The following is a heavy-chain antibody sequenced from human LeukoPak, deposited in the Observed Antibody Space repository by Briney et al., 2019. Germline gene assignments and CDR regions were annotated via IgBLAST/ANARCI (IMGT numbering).Heavy chain of an antibody. V-gene: IGHV3-7*04. D-gene: IGHD3-10*01. Sequence: PGGSLRLSCADSGFTLSTYWISWVRQAPGKGLEWVANIKQDGSVKYYVDSVKGRFTLSRDSVKNSLDLQMSSLRVEDTAVYYCAKEASGRSYDYWGQGTLVTVSS. CDR1: GFTLSTYW. J-gene: IGHJ4*02. CDR3: AKEASGRSYDY. CDR2: IKQDGSVK.